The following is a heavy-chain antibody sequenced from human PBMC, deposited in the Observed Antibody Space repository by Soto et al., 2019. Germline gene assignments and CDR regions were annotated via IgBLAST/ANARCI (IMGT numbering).Heavy chain of an antibody. J-gene: IGHJ6*03. V-gene: IGHV3-33*01. CDR2: IWYDGSNK. CDR3: ARHIGHCSTTNCPMSYMDV. CDR1: GFTLRRYG. D-gene: IGHD2-2*01. Sequence: PGGSPRLSCAASGFTLRRYGKHWGRQAPGKGLEWVAIIWYDGSNKYYADSVKGRFTISRDNSKDTLFLQMNSLRAEDTAVYYCARHIGHCSTTNCPMSYMDVWGKGTTVTVSS.